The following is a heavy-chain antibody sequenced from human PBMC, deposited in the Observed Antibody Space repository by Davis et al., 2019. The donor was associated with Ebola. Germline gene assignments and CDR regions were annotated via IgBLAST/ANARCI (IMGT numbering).Heavy chain of an antibody. CDR3: ARETVAAVGTPFDH. V-gene: IGHV6-1*01. CDR1: GDSVSSHSAA. Sequence: SQTLSLTCAISGDSVSSHSAAWNWIRQSPSRGLEWLGRTYFRSKWYNDYAVSVKSRMTINPDTSKNQFSLQLNSVTPEDTAVYYCARETVAAVGTPFDHWGQGTLVTVSS. CDR2: TYFRSKWYN. D-gene: IGHD6-13*01. J-gene: IGHJ4*02.